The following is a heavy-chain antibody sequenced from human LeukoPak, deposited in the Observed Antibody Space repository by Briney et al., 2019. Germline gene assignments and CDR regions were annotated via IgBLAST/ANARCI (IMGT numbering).Heavy chain of an antibody. Sequence: GGSLRLSCAASGFTFSNHGMNWVRQAPGKGLEWVSGISGNGDITYYADSVKGRFTISRDNSKNTLYLQMNSLRAEDTAVYYCARNRIAVAGIFDYWGQGTLVTVSS. V-gene: IGHV3-23*01. CDR1: GFTFSNHG. CDR3: ARNRIAVAGIFDY. D-gene: IGHD6-19*01. J-gene: IGHJ4*02. CDR2: ISGNGDIT.